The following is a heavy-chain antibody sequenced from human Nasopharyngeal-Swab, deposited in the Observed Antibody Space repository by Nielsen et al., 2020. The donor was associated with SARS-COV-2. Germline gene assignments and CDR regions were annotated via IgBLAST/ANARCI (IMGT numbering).Heavy chain of an antibody. J-gene: IGHJ4*02. V-gene: IGHV1-2*06. D-gene: IGHD3-3*01. CDR2: INPNSGGT. CDR3: ARHGVAEDY. CDR1: GYTFTGNF. Sequence: ASVKVSCKASGYTFTGNFMHWVRQAPGQGLEWMGRINPNSGGTKFAQKFQGRVTLTRDTSTSTVYMELRSLRSDDTAVYYCARHGVAEDYWGQGTLVTVSS.